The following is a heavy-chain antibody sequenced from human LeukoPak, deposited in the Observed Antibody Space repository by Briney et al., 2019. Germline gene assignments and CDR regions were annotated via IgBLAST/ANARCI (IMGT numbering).Heavy chain of an antibody. J-gene: IGHJ4*02. V-gene: IGHV1-18*01. CDR1: GYTFTSYG. CDR2: ISAYNGNT. CDR3: AREIHSSSWYYFDY. D-gene: IGHD6-13*01. Sequence: GASVKLSCKASGYTFTSYGISWVRQAPGQGLEWMGWISAYNGNTNYAQKLQGRVTMTTDTSTSTAYMELRSLRSDDTAVYYCAREIHSSSWYYFDYWGQGTLVTVSS.